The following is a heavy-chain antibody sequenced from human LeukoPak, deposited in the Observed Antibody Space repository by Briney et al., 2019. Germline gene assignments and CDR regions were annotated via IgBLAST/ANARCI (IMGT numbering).Heavy chain of an antibody. J-gene: IGHJ4*02. Sequence: SETLSLTCTVSGGSISSYYWSWIRQPPGKGLEWIGYIYYSGSTNYNPSLKSRVTISVDTSKNQFSLKLSSVTAADTAVYYCASFATSVLIQDFWGQGTLVTVSS. D-gene: IGHD4-23*01. V-gene: IGHV4-59*01. CDR2: IYYSGST. CDR3: ASFATSVLIQDF. CDR1: GGSISSYY.